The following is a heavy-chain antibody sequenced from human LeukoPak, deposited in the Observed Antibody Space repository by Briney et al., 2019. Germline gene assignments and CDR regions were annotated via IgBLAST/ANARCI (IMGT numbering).Heavy chain of an antibody. CDR3: ARGYCTSTSCHNFDY. D-gene: IGHD2-2*01. J-gene: IGHJ4*02. CDR2: IYHSGST. Sequence: SETLSLTCAVSGGSISSGGYSWSWIRQPPGKGLEWIGYIYHSGSTYYNPSLKSRVTISMDTSENQFSLKLSSVTAADTAVYYCARGYCTSTSCHNFDYWGQGILVTVSS. V-gene: IGHV4-30-2*01. CDR1: GGSISSGGYS.